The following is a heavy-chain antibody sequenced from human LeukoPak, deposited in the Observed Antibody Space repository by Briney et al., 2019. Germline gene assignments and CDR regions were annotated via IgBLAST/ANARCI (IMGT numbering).Heavy chain of an antibody. V-gene: IGHV3-30*02. CDR1: GFTFSSYG. CDR3: AKDHLTIFGVVTPTSYMDV. Sequence: PGGSLRLSCAASGFTFSSYGMHWVRQAPGKGLEWVAVIWYGGSNKYYADSVKGRFTISRDNSKNTLYLQMNSLRAEDTAVYYCAKDHLTIFGVVTPTSYMDVWGKGTTVTVSS. CDR2: IWYGGSNK. J-gene: IGHJ6*03. D-gene: IGHD3-3*01.